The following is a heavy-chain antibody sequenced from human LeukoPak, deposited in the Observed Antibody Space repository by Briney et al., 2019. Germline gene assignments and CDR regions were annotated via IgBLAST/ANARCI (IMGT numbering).Heavy chain of an antibody. D-gene: IGHD5-12*01. V-gene: IGHV1-69*05. CDR3: ARDRSGYGHYYYYYYNDV. J-gene: IGHJ6*03. Sequence: ASVKVSCKASGGTFSSYAISWVRQAPGQGLEWMGGIIPIFGTANYAQKFQGRVTITTDESTSTAYLELSSLRSEDTAVYYCARDRSGYGHYYYYYYNDVWGKGTTVTVSS. CDR2: IIPIFGTA. CDR1: GGTFSSYA.